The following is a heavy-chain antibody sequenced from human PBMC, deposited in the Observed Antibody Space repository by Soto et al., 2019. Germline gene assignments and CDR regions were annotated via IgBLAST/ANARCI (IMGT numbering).Heavy chain of an antibody. Sequence: ASVKVSCKASGYTFTDYYMHWVRQAPGQGLEWMGWINPNSGGTKYAQKFQGRVTVTRDTSISTAYMELSRLRSDDTAVYYCARDRVVATIRGMDVWGQGTTVTV. D-gene: IGHD5-12*01. CDR2: INPNSGGT. J-gene: IGHJ6*02. V-gene: IGHV1-2*02. CDR3: ARDRVVATIRGMDV. CDR1: GYTFTDYY.